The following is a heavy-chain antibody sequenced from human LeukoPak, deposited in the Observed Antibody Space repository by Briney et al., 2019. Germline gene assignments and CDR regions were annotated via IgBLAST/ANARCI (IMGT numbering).Heavy chain of an antibody. CDR3: ARGVYVWWELHRNWFDP. J-gene: IGHJ5*02. V-gene: IGHV1-46*01. CDR1: GYTFTNYY. CDR2: INPSGGST. Sequence: GASVKVSCKASGYTFTNYYMHWVRQAPEQGLEWMGIINPSGGSTSFAQKFQGRVIMTRDTSTSTVYMELSSLRSEDKAVYYCARGVYVWWELHRNWFDPWGQGTLVTVSS. D-gene: IGHD1-26*01.